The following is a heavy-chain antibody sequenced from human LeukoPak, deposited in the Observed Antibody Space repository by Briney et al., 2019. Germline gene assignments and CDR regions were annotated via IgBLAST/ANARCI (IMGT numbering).Heavy chain of an antibody. Sequence: PSETLSLTCAVYGGSFSGYYWSWIRQPPGKGLEWIGEINHSGSTYYNPSLKSRVTISVERPKNQFSLKVSSVTAADTAVYYCAGDYRLTQIQDWGQGTLVTVSS. V-gene: IGHV4-34*01. D-gene: IGHD3-10*01. CDR3: AGDYRLTQIQD. J-gene: IGHJ1*01. CDR1: GGSFSGYY. CDR2: INHSGST.